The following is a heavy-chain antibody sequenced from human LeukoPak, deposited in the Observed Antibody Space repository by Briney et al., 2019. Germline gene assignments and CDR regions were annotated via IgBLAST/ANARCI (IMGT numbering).Heavy chain of an antibody. CDR3: ARDLDWEDAFDI. CDR2: ISSSGSTI. CDR1: GFTFSDYY. V-gene: IGHV3-11*01. Sequence: GGSLRLSCAAPGFTFSDYYMSWIRQAPGKGLEWVSYISSSGSTIYYADSVKGRFTISRDNAKNSLYLQMNSLRAEDTAVYYCARDLDWEDAFDIWGQGTMVTVSS. J-gene: IGHJ3*02. D-gene: IGHD3-9*01.